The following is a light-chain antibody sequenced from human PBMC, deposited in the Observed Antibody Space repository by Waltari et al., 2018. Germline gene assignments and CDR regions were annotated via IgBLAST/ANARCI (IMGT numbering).Light chain of an antibody. CDR3: QQFKTYPLT. CDR2: AAF. CDR1: QDMSSY. V-gene: IGKV1-9*01. Sequence: TCPASQDMSSYLAWYQQKPEKAPRILISAAFTLQSGVPPRFSGSGSGADFTLTISSLQPEDFATYYCQQFKTYPLTFGQGTRLEIK. J-gene: IGKJ5*01.